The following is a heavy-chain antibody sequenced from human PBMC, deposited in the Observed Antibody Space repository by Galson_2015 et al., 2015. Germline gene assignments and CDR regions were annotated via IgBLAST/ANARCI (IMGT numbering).Heavy chain of an antibody. CDR3: AHRLSVPMVRGYFDI. J-gene: IGHJ3*02. D-gene: IGHD3-10*01. CDR2: IYWDDDK. Sequence: PALVKPTQTLTLTCTFSGFSLSTSGVGVGWVRQPPGKALEWLALIYWDDDKRYSPSLKSRLTITKDTSKNQVVLTMTNMDPVDTATYYCAHRLSVPMVRGYFDIWGQGTMVTVSS. CDR1: GFSLSTSGVG. V-gene: IGHV2-5*02.